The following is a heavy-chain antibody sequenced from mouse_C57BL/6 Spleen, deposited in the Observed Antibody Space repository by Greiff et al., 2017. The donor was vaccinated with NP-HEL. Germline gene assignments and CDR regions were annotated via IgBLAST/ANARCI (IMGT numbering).Heavy chain of an antibody. J-gene: IGHJ1*03. V-gene: IGHV5-16*01. D-gene: IGHD1-1*01. CDR1: GFTFSDYY. Sequence: EVHLVESEGGLVQPGSSMKLSCTASGFTFSDYYMAWVRQVPEKGLEWVANINYDGSSTYYLDSLKSRFIISRDNAKNILYLQMSSLKSEDTATYYCARATVSYWYFDVWGTGTTVTVSS. CDR3: ARATVSYWYFDV. CDR2: INYDGSST.